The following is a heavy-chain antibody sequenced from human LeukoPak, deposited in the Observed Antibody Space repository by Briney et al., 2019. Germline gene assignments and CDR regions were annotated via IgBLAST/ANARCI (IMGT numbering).Heavy chain of an antibody. CDR3: ARERTTIVSGTTIGAY. CDR2: ISNSGSII. Sequence: GGSLRLSCAASGFTFSSYEMNWVRQAPGKGLEWVSYISNSGSIIYYADSVKGRFTISRDNAENSLFLQMNSLTADDTAVYYCARERTTIVSGTTIGAYWGPGTLVTVSS. CDR1: GFTFSSYE. V-gene: IGHV3-48*03. D-gene: IGHD2/OR15-2a*01. J-gene: IGHJ4*02.